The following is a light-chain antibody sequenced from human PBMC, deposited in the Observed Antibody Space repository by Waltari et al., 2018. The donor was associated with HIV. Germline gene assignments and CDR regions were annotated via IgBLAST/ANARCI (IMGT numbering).Light chain of an antibody. J-gene: IGLJ3*02. CDR3: TSYTTSSTWV. CDR2: EVT. CDR1: SSDVGASNY. V-gene: IGLV2-14*03. Sequence: QSALTQPASVSGSPGQSITLSCTGSSSDVGASNYVSWYQQSPGKAPKHMIYEVTNRPSGVSNRFSGSKSVNTASLTISGLQAEDEADYYCTSYTTSSTWVFGGGTKLTVL.